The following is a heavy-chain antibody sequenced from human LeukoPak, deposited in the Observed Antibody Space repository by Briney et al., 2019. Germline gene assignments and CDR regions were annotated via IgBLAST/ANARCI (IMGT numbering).Heavy chain of an antibody. CDR3: ARDTGMGPRGGFDY. CDR1: GGSISSSSYY. CDR2: IYYSGST. D-gene: IGHD1-26*01. Sequence: PSETLSLTCTVSGGSISSSSYYWGWIRQPPGKGLEWIGSIYYSGSTNYNPSLKSRVTISVDTSKNQFSLKLSSVTAADTAVYYCARDTGMGPRGGFDYWGQGTLVTVSS. J-gene: IGHJ4*02. V-gene: IGHV4-39*07.